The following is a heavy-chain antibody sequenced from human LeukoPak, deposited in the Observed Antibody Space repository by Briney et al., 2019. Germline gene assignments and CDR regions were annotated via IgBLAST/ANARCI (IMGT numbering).Heavy chain of an antibody. D-gene: IGHD5-18*01. Sequence: PGRSLRLSCAASGFTFSSYGMHWVRQAPGKGLEWVAVISYDGSNKYYADSVKGRFTISRDNSKNTLYLQMNSLRAEDTAVYYCAKDYLGIQLWLQVPGNWGQGTLVTISS. V-gene: IGHV3-30*18. CDR3: AKDYLGIQLWLQVPGN. CDR1: GFTFSSYG. J-gene: IGHJ4*02. CDR2: ISYDGSNK.